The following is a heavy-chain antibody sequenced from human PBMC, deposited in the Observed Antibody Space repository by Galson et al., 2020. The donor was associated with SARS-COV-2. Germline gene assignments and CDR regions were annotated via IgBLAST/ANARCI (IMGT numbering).Heavy chain of an antibody. CDR2: IQNDESQI. D-gene: IGHD5-12*01. J-gene: IGHJ4*02. CDR1: GFTFRNYG. V-gene: IGHV3-30*02. Sequence: DQLGESLKISCAASGFTFRNYGIHWVRQAPGKGLEWVAFIQNDESQISYADSVKGRFTISRDNSKSTLSLQMSSLRVEDTAVYYCAIVVSRVAILSIDHWGPGTLVTVSS. CDR3: AIVVSRVAILSIDH.